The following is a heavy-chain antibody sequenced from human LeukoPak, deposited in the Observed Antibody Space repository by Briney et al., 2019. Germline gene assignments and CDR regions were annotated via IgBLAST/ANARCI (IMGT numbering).Heavy chain of an antibody. CDR2: ISGGGKNT. V-gene: IGHV3-23*01. Sequence: GGSLRLSCAASGFTFSSFAMNWVRQAPGKGLEWVSAISGGGKNTYYAESVKGRFTISRDNSRNTLNLQMDSLRAEDTAVYYCAKDGAATDFYTYYGMDVWGQGATVTVSS. CDR3: AKDGAATDFYTYYGMDV. CDR1: GFTFSSFA. D-gene: IGHD6-13*01. J-gene: IGHJ6*02.